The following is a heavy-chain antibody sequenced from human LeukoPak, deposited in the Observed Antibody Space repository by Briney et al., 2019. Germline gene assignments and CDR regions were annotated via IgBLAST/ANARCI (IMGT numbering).Heavy chain of an antibody. D-gene: IGHD3-22*01. J-gene: IGHJ5*02. Sequence: ASVKVSCKASGGTFSSYAISWVRQAPGKGLEWMGGFDPEDGETIYAQKFQGRVTMTEDTSTDTAHMELSSLRSEDTAVYYCATIPLADSSGYMFDPWGQGTLVTVSS. CDR2: FDPEDGET. CDR3: ATIPLADSSGYMFDP. V-gene: IGHV1-24*01. CDR1: GGTFSSYA.